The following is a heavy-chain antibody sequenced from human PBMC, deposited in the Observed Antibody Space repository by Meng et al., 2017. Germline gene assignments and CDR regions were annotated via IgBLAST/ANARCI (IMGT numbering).Heavy chain of an antibody. CDR2: FNWNGGTT. D-gene: IGHD3-9*01. Sequence: GGSLRLSCAASGFPFDDYGLSWVRQAPGKGLEWVSGFNWNGGTTGYADSVKGRFTISRDNAKNSLYLQMNRLRAEDTALYYCARVVDDLRYFDWLKDYYYYGMDVWGQGTTVTVSS. V-gene: IGHV3-20*04. J-gene: IGHJ6*02. CDR1: GFPFDDYG. CDR3: ARVVDDLRYFDWLKDYYYYGMDV.